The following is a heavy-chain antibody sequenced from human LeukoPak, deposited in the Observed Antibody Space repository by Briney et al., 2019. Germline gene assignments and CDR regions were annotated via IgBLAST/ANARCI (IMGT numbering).Heavy chain of an antibody. CDR2: ISAYNGNP. Sequence: GASVKVSCKAYGYTFTDYGIGWVRQAPGQGLEWMGWISAYNGNPNYVQKFQARVTMTTDTSTSTAYIELRSLRSDDTAVYYCARRSLSGSFLDYWGQGTLVTVSS. CDR1: GYTFTDYG. CDR3: ARRSLSGSFLDY. J-gene: IGHJ4*02. D-gene: IGHD1-26*01. V-gene: IGHV1-18*01.